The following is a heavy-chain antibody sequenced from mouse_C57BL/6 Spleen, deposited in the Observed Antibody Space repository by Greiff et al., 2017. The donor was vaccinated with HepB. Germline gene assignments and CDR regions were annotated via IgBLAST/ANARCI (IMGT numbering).Heavy chain of an antibody. J-gene: IGHJ4*01. CDR1: GFSLTSYG. V-gene: IGHV2-5*01. CDR2: IWRGGST. CDR3: ANGGVRQDYYAMDY. D-gene: IGHD2-14*01. Sequence: QVQLKESGPGLVQPSQSLSITCTVSGFSLTSYGVHWVRQSPGKGLEWLGVIWRGGSTDYNAAFMSRLSITKDNSKSQVFFKMNRLQADDTAIYYWANGGVRQDYYAMDYWGQGTSVTVSS.